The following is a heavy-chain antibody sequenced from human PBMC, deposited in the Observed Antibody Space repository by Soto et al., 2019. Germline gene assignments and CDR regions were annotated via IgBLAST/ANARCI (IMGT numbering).Heavy chain of an antibody. Sequence: ESGGGVVQPGRSLRLSCAASGFTFSSYGMHWVRQAPGKGLEWVAVIWYDGSNKYYADSVKGRFTISRDNSKNTLYLQMNSLRAEDTAVYYCAREGSVGYYGSGWFDPWGQGTLVTVSS. CDR3: AREGSVGYYGSGWFDP. J-gene: IGHJ5*02. CDR2: IWYDGSNK. D-gene: IGHD3-10*01. V-gene: IGHV3-33*01. CDR1: GFTFSSYG.